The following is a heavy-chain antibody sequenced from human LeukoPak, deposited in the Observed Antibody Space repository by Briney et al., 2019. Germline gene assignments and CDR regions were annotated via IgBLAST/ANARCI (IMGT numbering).Heavy chain of an antibody. V-gene: IGHV3-7*03. CDR3: VRGRVAGRGWYFDL. J-gene: IGHJ2*01. D-gene: IGHD6-19*01. CDR1: GFTLSSYW. CDR2: IKQDGSEK. Sequence: GGSLRLSCAASGFTLSSYWMSWVRQAPGKGPEWVANIKQDGSEKHYVDSAKGRFTISRDNAKNSLYLEMNSLRAEDTAVYYCVRGRVAGRGWYFDLWGRGTLVTVSS.